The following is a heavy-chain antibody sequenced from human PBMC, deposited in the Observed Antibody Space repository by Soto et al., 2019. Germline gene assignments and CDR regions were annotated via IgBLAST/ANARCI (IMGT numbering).Heavy chain of an antibody. V-gene: IGHV3-30*18. CDR3: AKERGGPFYS. CDR2: ISYDGSNT. D-gene: IGHD3-10*01. J-gene: IGHJ4*02. Sequence: QVQLVESGGGVVQPGRSLRLSCAASGFTFSSYGMHWFRQAPGKGLECVAVISYDGSNTYYADSVKGRFTISRDNSKNTLYLQMNSLRAEDTAVYYCAKERGGPFYSWGEGTLVTVS. CDR1: GFTFSSYG.